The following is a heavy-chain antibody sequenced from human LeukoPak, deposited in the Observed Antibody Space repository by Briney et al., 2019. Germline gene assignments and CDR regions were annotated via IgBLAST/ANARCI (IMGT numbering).Heavy chain of an antibody. CDR2: ISSSSTYT. Sequence: GSLXXXCAASGFTFSDYTMNWVRQAPGKGLEWVSSISSSSTYTYFADSVKGRFTISRDNAKNSLFLQINSLRDEDTAIYYCARERFHGSGXPKYDFWGQGTLVTVSS. D-gene: IGHD3-10*01. J-gene: IGHJ4*02. CDR3: ARERFHGSGXPKYDF. V-gene: IGHV3-21*01. CDR1: GFTFSDYT.